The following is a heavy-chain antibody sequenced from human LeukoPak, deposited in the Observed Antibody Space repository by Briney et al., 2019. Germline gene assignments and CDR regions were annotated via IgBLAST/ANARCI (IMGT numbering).Heavy chain of an antibody. D-gene: IGHD3-10*01. CDR1: GFTFSGPW. CDR3: ARYDLSDGSESRYRSFDC. CDR2: IKKDGSEK. J-gene: IGHJ5*01. Sequence: GGPLRPSCAASGFTFSGPWMSWVAQPPGRGLEWVANIKKDGSEKYYVDSVKGRFTISRDNAKNSVYLQMNSLRAEDTAVYYCARYDLSDGSESRYRSFDCWGQGTLVTVSS. V-gene: IGHV3-7*03.